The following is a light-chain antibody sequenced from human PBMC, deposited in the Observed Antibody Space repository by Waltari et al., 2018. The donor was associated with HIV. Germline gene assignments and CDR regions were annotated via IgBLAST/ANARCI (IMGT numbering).Light chain of an antibody. V-gene: IGLV7-43*01. CDR3: LLYFGGAWV. Sequence: QTVVTQESSLTVSPGGTVTLTCASNSGAVTSDFHPNWIQQKPGQTPRALIYSTAYKHSWTPARFSGSLLGVKAALTLSTVQPEDEAAYYCLLYFGGAWVFGGGTKLTVL. J-gene: IGLJ3*02. CDR1: SGAVTSDFH. CDR2: STA.